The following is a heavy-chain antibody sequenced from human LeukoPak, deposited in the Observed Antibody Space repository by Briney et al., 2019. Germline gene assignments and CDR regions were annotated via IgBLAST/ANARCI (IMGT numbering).Heavy chain of an antibody. CDR3: AYSSRTNFQH. J-gene: IGHJ1*01. D-gene: IGHD6-13*01. Sequence: ASVKVSCKASGYTFTSYDINWVRQATGQGLEWMGWMNPNSGNTDYAQKFQGRVTMTRNTSISTAYMELSSLRSEDTAVYYCAYSSRTNFQHWGQGTLVTVSS. V-gene: IGHV1-8*01. CDR1: GYTFTSYD. CDR2: MNPNSGNT.